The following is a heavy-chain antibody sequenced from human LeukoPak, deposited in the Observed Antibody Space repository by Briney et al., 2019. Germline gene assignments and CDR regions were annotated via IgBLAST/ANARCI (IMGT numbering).Heavy chain of an antibody. J-gene: IGHJ4*02. D-gene: IGHD4-23*01. CDR2: NYYSGST. V-gene: IGHV4-59*01. Sequence: PSETLSLTYTVSGGSISSYYWSWLRQPPRKGLEWLGYNYYSGSTNYNPSLKSRVTISVDTSKKHFSLRLSSVTAADTAVYYCARRDYGGNRGDFDYWGQGTLVTVSS. CDR3: ARRDYGGNRGDFDY. CDR1: GGSISSYY.